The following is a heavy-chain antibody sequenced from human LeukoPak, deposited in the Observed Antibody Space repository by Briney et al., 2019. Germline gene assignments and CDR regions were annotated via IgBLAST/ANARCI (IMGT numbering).Heavy chain of an antibody. CDR3: AKDSSSTSSNWFDP. Sequence: GGSLRLSCAASGFTFDDYAMHWVRQAPGKGLEWVSGISWNSGSIGYADSVKGRFTISRDNAKNSLYLQMNSLRAEDTALYYCAKDSSSTSSNWFDPWGQGTLVTVSS. D-gene: IGHD2-2*01. V-gene: IGHV3-9*01. J-gene: IGHJ5*02. CDR2: ISWNSGSI. CDR1: GFTFDDYA.